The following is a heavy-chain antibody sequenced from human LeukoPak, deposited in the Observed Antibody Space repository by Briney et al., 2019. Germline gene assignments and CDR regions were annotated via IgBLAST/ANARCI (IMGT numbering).Heavy chain of an antibody. CDR2: INHSGST. J-gene: IGHJ3*02. Sequence: PSETLSLTCAVYGGSFSGYYWSWIRQPPGKGLEWIGEINHSGSTNYNPSLKSRVTISVDTSKNQFSLKLSSVTAADTAVYYCARAVEDCSGGSCYFDAFDIWGQGTMVTVSS. V-gene: IGHV4-34*01. D-gene: IGHD2-15*01. CDR1: GGSFSGYY. CDR3: ARAVEDCSGGSCYFDAFDI.